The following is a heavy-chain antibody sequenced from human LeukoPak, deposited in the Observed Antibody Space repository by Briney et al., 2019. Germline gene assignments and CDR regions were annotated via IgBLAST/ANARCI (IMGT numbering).Heavy chain of an antibody. Sequence: ASVKVSCKASGGTFSSYAISWVRQAPGQGLEWMGGIIPIFGTANYAQKFQGRVTITADESTSTAYMELSGLRSEDTAVYYCARVREEMATNEVYFDYWGQGTLVTVSS. CDR2: IIPIFGTA. V-gene: IGHV1-69*13. J-gene: IGHJ4*02. D-gene: IGHD5-24*01. CDR1: GGTFSSYA. CDR3: ARVREEMATNEVYFDY.